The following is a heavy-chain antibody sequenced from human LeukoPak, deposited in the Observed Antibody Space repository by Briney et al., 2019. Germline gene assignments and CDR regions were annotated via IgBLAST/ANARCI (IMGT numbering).Heavy chain of an antibody. CDR3: ARIWLRAFDI. D-gene: IGHD3-16*01. J-gene: IGHJ3*02. Sequence: GESLKISCKGSGYSFTNYWIACVRQMPGKRLEWMGIIYPDDSDTRYSPSFQGQVTISADKSISTAYLQWSSLKASDTAMYYCARIWLRAFDIWGQGTMVTVSS. V-gene: IGHV5-51*01. CDR1: GYSFTNYW. CDR2: IYPDDSDT.